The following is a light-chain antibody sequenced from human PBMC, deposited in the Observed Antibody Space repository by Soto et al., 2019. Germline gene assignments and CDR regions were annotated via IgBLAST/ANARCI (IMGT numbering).Light chain of an antibody. Sequence: EIVMTQSPATLSVSPGERVTLSCWASQSVRSNLAWYQQKPGQAPRLLIYGASTRASDIPARFSGSGSGTDFTLTISSLQSEDFAVYYCQQYNNWPRLYTFGQGTKLEVK. J-gene: IGKJ2*01. V-gene: IGKV3-15*01. CDR2: GAS. CDR1: QSVRSN. CDR3: QQYNNWPRLYT.